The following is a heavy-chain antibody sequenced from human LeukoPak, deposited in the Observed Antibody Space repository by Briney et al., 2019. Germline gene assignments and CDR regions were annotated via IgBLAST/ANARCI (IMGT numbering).Heavy chain of an antibody. D-gene: IGHD3-10*01. V-gene: IGHV1-2*04. CDR1: GYTFTGYY. Sequence: GASVKVSCKASGYTFTGYYMHWVRQAPGQGLEWMGWINPNSGGTNYAQKFQGWVTMTRDTSISTAYMELSRLRSDDTAVYYCARGDVLLWFGELLGAFDIWGQGTMVTVSS. J-gene: IGHJ3*02. CDR2: INPNSGGT. CDR3: ARGDVLLWFGELLGAFDI.